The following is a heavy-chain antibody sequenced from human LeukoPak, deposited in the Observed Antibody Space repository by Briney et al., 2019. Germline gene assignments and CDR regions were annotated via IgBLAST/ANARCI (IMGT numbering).Heavy chain of an antibody. Sequence: GGSLLLPCAASGFTFDDYGMSWVRQAPGKGLEWVSGINWNGGSTGYADSVKGRFTISRDNAKNSLYLQMNSLRAEDTALYYCARLGVGATRDAFDIWGQGTMVTVSS. CDR2: INWNGGST. CDR1: GFTFDDYG. V-gene: IGHV3-20*04. D-gene: IGHD1-26*01. J-gene: IGHJ3*02. CDR3: ARLGVGATRDAFDI.